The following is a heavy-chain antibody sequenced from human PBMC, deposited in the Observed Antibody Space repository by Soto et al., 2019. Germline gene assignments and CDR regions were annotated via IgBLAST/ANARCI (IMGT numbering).Heavy chain of an antibody. J-gene: IGHJ6*02. Sequence: SVKVSCKASGGTFSSYAIRWVRQAPGQGLEWMGGIIPIFGTANYAQKFQGRVPITADESTRTAYMELSSLRAEDTAVYYCARERRPYYYDSSGYLGYYYYGMDVWGQGTTVTVSS. CDR1: GGTFSSYA. V-gene: IGHV1-69*13. CDR2: IIPIFGTA. D-gene: IGHD3-22*01. CDR3: ARERRPYYYDSSGYLGYYYYGMDV.